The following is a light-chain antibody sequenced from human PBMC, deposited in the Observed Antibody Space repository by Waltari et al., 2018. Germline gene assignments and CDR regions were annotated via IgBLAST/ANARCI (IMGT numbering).Light chain of an antibody. J-gene: IGLJ2*01. V-gene: IGLV1-44*01. CDR3: SVWDDSLNGVI. CDR1: SSNIGRNT. CDR2: YTN. Sequence: QSVLTQPPSASGTPGQRVTISCSGGSSNIGRNTVNWYQPLPGTAPKLHIYYTNRRPVWVPDRFPGSMSDTSASLALSGLQSEDEATYYCSVWDDSLNGVIFGGGTNLAVL.